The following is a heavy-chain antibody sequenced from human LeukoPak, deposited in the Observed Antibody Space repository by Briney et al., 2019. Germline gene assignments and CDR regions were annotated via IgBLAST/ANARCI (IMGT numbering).Heavy chain of an antibody. J-gene: IGHJ4*02. Sequence: SVTVSCKASGGTFSSYAISWVRQAPGQGLEWMGGIIPIFGTANYAQKFQGRVTITADKSTSTAYMELSSLRSEDTAVYYCATLIEMATITGDYWGQGTLVTVSS. V-gene: IGHV1-69*06. CDR2: IIPIFGTA. CDR1: GGTFSSYA. CDR3: ATLIEMATITGDY. D-gene: IGHD5-24*01.